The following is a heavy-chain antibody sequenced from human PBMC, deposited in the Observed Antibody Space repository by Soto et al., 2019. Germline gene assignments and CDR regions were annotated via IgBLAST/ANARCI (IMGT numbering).Heavy chain of an antibody. CDR2: IYYSGST. CDR3: ARASLEYCSSTSCFDY. Sequence: SETLSLTCTVSGGSISSGGYYWSWIRQHPGKGLEWIGYIYYSGSTYYNPSLKSRVTISVDTSKNQFSLKLSSVTAADTAVYYCARASLEYCSSTSCFDYWSQGTLVTVSS. J-gene: IGHJ4*02. D-gene: IGHD2-2*01. CDR1: GGSISSGGYY. V-gene: IGHV4-31*03.